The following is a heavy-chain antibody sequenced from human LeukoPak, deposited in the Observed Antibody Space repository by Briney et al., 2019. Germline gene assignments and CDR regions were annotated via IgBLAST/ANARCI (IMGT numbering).Heavy chain of an antibody. J-gene: IGHJ4*02. Sequence: AGGSLRLSCAASGFTVSNNYMTWVRQVPGKGLGWVSVMYGDGRTYYADSVKGRFTISRDNSENTVYLLMNSLRVEDTAVYYCARWVNNGGKGCYFDYWGQGTLVTVSS. CDR1: GFTVSNNY. D-gene: IGHD4-23*01. CDR2: MYGDGRT. V-gene: IGHV3-66*01. CDR3: ARWVNNGGKGCYFDY.